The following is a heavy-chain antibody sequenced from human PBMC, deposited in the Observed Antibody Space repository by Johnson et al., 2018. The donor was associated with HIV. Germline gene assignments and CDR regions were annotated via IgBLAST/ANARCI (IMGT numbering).Heavy chain of an antibody. CDR1: GFTFSSYA. J-gene: IGHJ3*02. CDR3: AKDGGRLRTDAFDI. CDR2: ISGSGGST. V-gene: IGHV3-23*04. Sequence: MLLVESGGGLVQPGGSLRLSCAASGFTFSSYAMNWVRQAPGKVLEWVSAISGSGGSTYYADSVKGRFTISSDNSKNTLYLQMNSLRAEDTAVYYCAKDGGRLRTDAFDIWGQGTMVTVSS. D-gene: IGHD2-15*01.